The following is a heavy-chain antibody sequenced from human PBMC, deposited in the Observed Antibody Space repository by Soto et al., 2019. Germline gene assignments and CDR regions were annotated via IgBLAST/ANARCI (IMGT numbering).Heavy chain of an antibody. Sequence: QVQLVESGGGVVQPGRSLRLSCAASGFTFSSYGMHWVRQAPGKGLEWVAVIWYDGSNKYYADSVKGRFTISRDNSKNTLYLQMNSLRAEDTAVYYCARAKWIQLWERSYYYYGMDVWGQGTTVTVSS. J-gene: IGHJ6*02. CDR2: IWYDGSNK. V-gene: IGHV3-33*01. D-gene: IGHD5-18*01. CDR3: ARAKWIQLWERSYYYYGMDV. CDR1: GFTFSSYG.